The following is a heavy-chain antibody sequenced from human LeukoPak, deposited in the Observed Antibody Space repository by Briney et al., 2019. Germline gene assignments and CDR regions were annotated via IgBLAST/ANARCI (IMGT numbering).Heavy chain of an antibody. J-gene: IGHJ4*02. CDR1: GFTFSSYS. CDR2: ISSSSSYI. CDR3: ARDGYYYGSGSYYRPLDY. V-gene: IGHV3-21*01. D-gene: IGHD3-10*01. Sequence: GGSLRLSCAASGFTFSSYSMNWVRQAPGKGLVWVSSISSSSSYIYYADSVKGRFTISRDNAKNSLYLQMNSLRAEDTAVYYCARDGYYYGSGSYYRPLDYWGQGTLVTVSS.